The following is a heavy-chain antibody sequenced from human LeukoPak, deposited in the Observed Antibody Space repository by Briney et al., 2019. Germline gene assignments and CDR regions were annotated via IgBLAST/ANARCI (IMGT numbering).Heavy chain of an antibody. J-gene: IGHJ4*02. D-gene: IGHD3-16*01. V-gene: IGHV4-4*09. CDR2: IFSGGST. CDR3: ARGRGPLRVEFGD. Sequence: PSETLSLTCNVSGGSLSSHYCSWIRQAPGKGLEWIGFIFSGGSTNYNPSLKSRVSISMDTSQNQFSLKLTSVTAAGTAVYYCARGRGPLRVEFGDWGQGALVTVSS. CDR1: GGSLSSHY.